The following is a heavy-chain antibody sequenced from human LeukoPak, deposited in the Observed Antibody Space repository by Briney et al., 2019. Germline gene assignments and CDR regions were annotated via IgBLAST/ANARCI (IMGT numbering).Heavy chain of an antibody. Sequence: SGPTLVNPTQTLTLTCTFSGFSLSTSGVGVGWIRQPPGKALEWLALIYWNDDKSYTPPLKSRHTVNADTSKNQVILTMTNMDPVHTATYYCAHSILTLYGDHFDDWGQGTLVTVSS. D-gene: IGHD4-17*01. CDR3: AHSILTLYGDHFDD. CDR2: IYWNDDK. V-gene: IGHV2-5*01. CDR1: GFSLSTSGVG. J-gene: IGHJ4*02.